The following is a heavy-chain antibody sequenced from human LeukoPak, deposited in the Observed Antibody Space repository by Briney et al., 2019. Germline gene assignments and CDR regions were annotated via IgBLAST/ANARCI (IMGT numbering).Heavy chain of an antibody. J-gene: IGHJ3*02. CDR3: ARDSGSGWTPAESAFDI. CDR1: GFTFSSYE. CDR2: ISSSGSTT. V-gene: IGHV3-48*03. D-gene: IGHD2-15*01. Sequence: GGSLRLSCAASGFTFSSYEMNWVRQAPGKGLERVSYISSSGSTTYYADSVKGRFTISRDNAKNSLYLQMNSLRAEDTAVYYCARDSGSGWTPAESAFDIWGQGTMVTVSS.